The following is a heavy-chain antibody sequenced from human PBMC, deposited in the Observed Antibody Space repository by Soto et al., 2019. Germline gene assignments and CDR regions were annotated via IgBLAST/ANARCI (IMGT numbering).Heavy chain of an antibody. Sequence: PGGSLRLSCAASGFTFSDYYMSWIRQAPGKGLERVSYISSSSSYTNYADSVKGRFTISRDNAKNSLYLQMNSLRAEDTAVYYCARDYHYDILTGPPFVYWGQGTLVTVSS. CDR1: GFTFSDYY. CDR3: ARDYHYDILTGPPFVY. J-gene: IGHJ4*02. CDR2: ISSSSSYT. D-gene: IGHD3-9*01. V-gene: IGHV3-11*05.